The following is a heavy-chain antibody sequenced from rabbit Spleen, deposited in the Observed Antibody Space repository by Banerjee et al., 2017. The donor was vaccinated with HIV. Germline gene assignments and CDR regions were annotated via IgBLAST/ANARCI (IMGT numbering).Heavy chain of an antibody. CDR3: ARGLGGASGDYGGWYFDL. J-gene: IGHJ4*01. CDR1: GFSFSSRYY. D-gene: IGHD2-1*01. CDR2: IGSGATGNT. Sequence: QSLEESGGGLVQPEGSLTLTCTASGFSFSSRYYMCWVRQAPGKGLEWIGCIGSGATGNTYYASWAKGRFTISKTSSTTLTLQMTSLTAADTATYFCARGLGGASGDYGGWYFDLWGQGTLVTVS. V-gene: IGHV1S40*01.